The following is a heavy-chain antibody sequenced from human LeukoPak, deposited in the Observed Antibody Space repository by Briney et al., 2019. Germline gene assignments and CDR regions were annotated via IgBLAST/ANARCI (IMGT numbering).Heavy chain of an antibody. V-gene: IGHV3-15*01. J-gene: IGHJ4*02. CDR3: TARNFDY. CDR1: AFTFSNAW. CDR2: IKGKTDDGTT. Sequence: GGSLRLSCAASAFTFSNAWMNWVRQAPGKGLEWVGHIKGKTDDGTTDYAAPVKGRFTISRDDSKNTLYLQMNSLKTEDTAVYYCTARNFDYRGQGTLVTVSS.